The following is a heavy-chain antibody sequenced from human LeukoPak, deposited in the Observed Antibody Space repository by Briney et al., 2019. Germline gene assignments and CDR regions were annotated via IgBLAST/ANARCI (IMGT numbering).Heavy chain of an antibody. V-gene: IGHV1-8*03. CDR1: GYTFTSYG. Sequence: ASVKVSCKASGYTFTSYGISWVRQATGQGLEWMGWMNPNSGSTGYAQKFQGRVTITRNTSISTAYMELSGLRSEDTAVYYCARGRSTGYPYYFEYWGQGTLVTFSS. CDR3: ARGRSTGYPYYFEY. D-gene: IGHD5-12*01. CDR2: MNPNSGST. J-gene: IGHJ4*02.